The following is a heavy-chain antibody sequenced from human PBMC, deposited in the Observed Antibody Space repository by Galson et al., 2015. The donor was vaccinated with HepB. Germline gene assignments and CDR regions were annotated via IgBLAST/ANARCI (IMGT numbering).Heavy chain of an antibody. J-gene: IGHJ2*01. CDR1: GFTFSDYY. Sequence: SLRLSCAASGFTFSDYYMSWIRQAPGKGLEWVSYLSSSSSYTNYADSVKGRFPIYRDNAKNSLYLQMNSLRAEDTAVYYCARVPTLQRAEPQIYGGNLFGSRVNWYFDLWGRGTLVTVSS. CDR3: ARVPTLQRAEPQIYGGNLFGSRVNWYFDL. D-gene: IGHD4-23*01. V-gene: IGHV3-11*05. CDR2: LSSSSSYT.